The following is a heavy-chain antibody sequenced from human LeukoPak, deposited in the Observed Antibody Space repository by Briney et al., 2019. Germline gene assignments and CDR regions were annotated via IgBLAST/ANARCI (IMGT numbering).Heavy chain of an antibody. CDR1: GFTFSSYS. CDR2: ISSSSSYI. D-gene: IGHD3-22*01. Sequence: GGSLRLSCAASGFTFSSYSMNWVRQAPGKGLEWVSSISSSSSYIYYADSVKGRFTISRDNAKNSLYLQMNSLRAEDTAVYYCARDYYDSSGYHYFDYWGQGTLVTVSS. J-gene: IGHJ4*02. V-gene: IGHV3-21*01. CDR3: ARDYYDSSGYHYFDY.